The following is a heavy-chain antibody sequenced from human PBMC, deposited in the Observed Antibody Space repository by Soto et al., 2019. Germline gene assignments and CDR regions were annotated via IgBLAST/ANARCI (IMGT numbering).Heavy chain of an antibody. CDR1: GFTCSSYA. Sequence: GGSLRLSCAASGFTCSSYAMNWVREPPGKGLEWVSSISSTTNYIYYGDSMKGRFTISIDNAKNSLYLEMNSLRAEDTAVYYCARESEDLTSNFDYWGQGTLVTVSS. V-gene: IGHV3-21*06. J-gene: IGHJ4*02. CDR2: ISSTTNYI. CDR3: ARESEDLTSNFDY.